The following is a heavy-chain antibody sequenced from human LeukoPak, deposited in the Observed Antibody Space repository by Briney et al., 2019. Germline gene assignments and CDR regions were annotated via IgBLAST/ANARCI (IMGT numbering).Heavy chain of an antibody. CDR1: GFTFSSXX. V-gene: IGHV3-33*01. CDR2: IWYDXSNK. D-gene: IGHD6-13*01. Sequence: GGSLRLSCAXXGFTFSSXXXXXXXQXXXXXXXXXXXIWYDXSNKYYADSXXXXXXXSRDNSKNTLYLQMNSLRAEDTAVYYCARENSSIAAAGYFDYWGQGTLVTVSS. CDR3: ARENSSIAAAGYFDY. J-gene: IGHJ4*02.